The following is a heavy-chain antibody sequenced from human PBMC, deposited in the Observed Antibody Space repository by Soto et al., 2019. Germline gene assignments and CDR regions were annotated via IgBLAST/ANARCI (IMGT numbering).Heavy chain of an antibody. J-gene: IGHJ4*02. CDR2: ISGSSTT. Sequence: LRLSCAASGFTFSTYSINWVRQAPGRGLEWVSFISGSSTTYYADSVKGRFTVSRDNARNSLYLQMNSLRAEDTAVYYCVRGGSSRPDYWGQGTLVTVSS. V-gene: IGHV3-48*01. CDR3: VRGGSSRPDY. CDR1: GFTFSTYS.